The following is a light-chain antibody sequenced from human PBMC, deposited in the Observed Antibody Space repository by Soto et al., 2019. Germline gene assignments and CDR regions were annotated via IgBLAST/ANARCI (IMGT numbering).Light chain of an antibody. CDR3: QHYNNWPRT. V-gene: IGKV3-15*01. CDR2: GAS. Sequence: EIVMTQSPATLSVSPGERATLSCRASQSVSSNLAWYQQKPGQAPRLLIYGASTRATGIPARFSGSGSGTEFTLTISSLQSEDFAVYYCQHYNNWPRTFGQGIQVEIK. J-gene: IGKJ1*01. CDR1: QSVSSN.